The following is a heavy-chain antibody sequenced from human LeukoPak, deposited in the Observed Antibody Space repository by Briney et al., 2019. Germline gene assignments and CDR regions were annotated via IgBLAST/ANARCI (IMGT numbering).Heavy chain of an antibody. D-gene: IGHD1-26*01. J-gene: IGHJ4*02. CDR2: ISHAGDT. CDR3: ARGDVGEFDH. Sequence: TLSLTCTVSGYSITRAYNWGWVRQSPGKGLEWIASISHAGDTYYNPSLKSRVTISVDTSKNHFSLSLGSVTAPDTAVYFCARGDVGEFDHWGQGTLVTVSS. V-gene: IGHV4-38-2*02. CDR1: GYSITRAYN.